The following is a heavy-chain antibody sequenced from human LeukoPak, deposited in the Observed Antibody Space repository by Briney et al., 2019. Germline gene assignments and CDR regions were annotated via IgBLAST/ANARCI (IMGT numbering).Heavy chain of an antibody. D-gene: IGHD3-22*01. CDR1: GFTFSSYG. V-gene: IGHV3-30*18. CDR3: AKDRDYYDSSSYYYFDY. Sequence: GRSLRLSCAASGFTFSSYGMHWVRQAPSKGLEWVAVISYDGSNKYYADSVKGRFTISRDNSKNTLYLQMNSLRAEDTAVYYCAKDRDYYDSSSYYYFDYWGQGTLVTVSS. J-gene: IGHJ4*02. CDR2: ISYDGSNK.